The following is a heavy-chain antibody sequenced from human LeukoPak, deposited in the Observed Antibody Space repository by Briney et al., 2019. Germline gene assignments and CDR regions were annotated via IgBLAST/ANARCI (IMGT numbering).Heavy chain of an antibody. CDR2: ISGSGGST. D-gene: IGHD1-26*01. CDR3: AKDALYSGSYSCFDY. V-gene: IGHV3-23*01. Sequence: RTGGSLRLSCAASGFTFSNYAMSWVRQAPGKGLEWVSAISGSGGSTYYADSVNGRFTIYRDNSKNPLYLQMNSLRAEDTAVYYCAKDALYSGSYSCFDYWRQGTLVTVSS. J-gene: IGHJ4*02. CDR1: GFTFSNYA.